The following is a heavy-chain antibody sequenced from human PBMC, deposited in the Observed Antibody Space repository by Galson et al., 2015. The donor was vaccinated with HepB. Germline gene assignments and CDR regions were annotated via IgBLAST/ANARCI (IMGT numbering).Heavy chain of an antibody. V-gene: IGHV3-33*01. Sequence: SLRLSCAASGFTFSSYGMNWVRQAPGKGLEWVAVIWYDGSNKYYADSGKGRFTISRDTSKNTLYLQMNSLRAEDTAVYYCARDRVFMVRGVIIPKEYYYYGMDVWGQGTTVTVSS. D-gene: IGHD3-10*01. J-gene: IGHJ6*02. CDR3: ARDRVFMVRGVIIPKEYYYYGMDV. CDR1: GFTFSSYG. CDR2: IWYDGSNK.